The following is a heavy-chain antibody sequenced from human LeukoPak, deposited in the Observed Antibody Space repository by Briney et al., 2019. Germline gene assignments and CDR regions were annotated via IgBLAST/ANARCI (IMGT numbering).Heavy chain of an antibody. D-gene: IGHD3-16*01. J-gene: IGHJ3*02. V-gene: IGHV4-61*01. CDR2: IHYSGST. Sequence: SETLSLTCTVSGVSISSSYSYWGWIRQPPGKGLEWIGYIHYSGSTNYNPSLKSRVTISVDTSKNQFSLKLSSVTAADTAVYYCARDLGGLGAFDIWGQGTMVTVSS. CDR3: ARDLGGLGAFDI. CDR1: GVSISSSYSY.